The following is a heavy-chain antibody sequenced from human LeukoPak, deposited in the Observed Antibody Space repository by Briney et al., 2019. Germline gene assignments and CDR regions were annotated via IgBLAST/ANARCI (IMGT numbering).Heavy chain of an antibody. Sequence: YPSGTLSLTCTVSGYSINSFDLWSWVRHPPGKVLEFIGEMYLSGTTHSNPSVKSRFTISIDKSKNQFFLNLNSVTAADTAVYYFSRLVRRYSSGLYYYYFDYWGQGTLVTVSS. CDR1: GYSINSFDL. J-gene: IGHJ4*02. CDR2: MYLSGTT. V-gene: IGHV4-4*02. D-gene: IGHD3-22*01. CDR3: SRLVRRYSSGLYYYYFDY.